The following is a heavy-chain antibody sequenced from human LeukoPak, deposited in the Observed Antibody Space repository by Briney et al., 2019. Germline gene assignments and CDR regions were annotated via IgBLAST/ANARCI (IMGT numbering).Heavy chain of an antibody. Sequence: ASVKVSCKPSGYTFTVYYMHWVRQAPGQGLEWVGWINPNSGGTNYAQKFQGRVTMTRDTSISTAYMELSRLRSDDTAVHYCARATPQIVGLDYWGQGTLVTVSS. CDR1: GYTFTVYY. J-gene: IGHJ4*02. CDR3: ARATPQIVGLDY. V-gene: IGHV1-2*02. CDR2: INPNSGGT. D-gene: IGHD1-26*01.